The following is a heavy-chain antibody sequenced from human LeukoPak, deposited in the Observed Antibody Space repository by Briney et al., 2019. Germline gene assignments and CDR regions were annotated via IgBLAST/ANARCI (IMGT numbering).Heavy chain of an antibody. V-gene: IGHV3-30-3*01. J-gene: IGHJ4*02. D-gene: IGHD5-18*01. CDR3: AKDGDTAMVPSFDY. CDR1: GFTFSNYA. CDR2: ISYDGSNK. Sequence: GGSLRLSCAASGFTFSNYAMHWVRQAPGKGLEWVAVISYDGSNKYYADSVKGRFTISRDNSKNTLYLQMNSLRAEDTAVYYCAKDGDTAMVPSFDYWGQGTLVTVSS.